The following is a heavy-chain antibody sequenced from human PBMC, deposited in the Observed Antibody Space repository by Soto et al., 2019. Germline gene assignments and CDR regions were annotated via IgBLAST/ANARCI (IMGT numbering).Heavy chain of an antibody. V-gene: IGHV3-74*03. CDR3: GRNAIFLLGVPDEY. Sequence: PGGSLRLSCAASGFTFSGYWMHLVRQSPGKGLEWVSRIRSDGSGTTYADSVKGRFSISRDKAKNTVYLQMDSLRVEDKAVYYCGRNAIFLLGVPDEYWGQGIWVTVSS. CDR1: GFTFSGYW. D-gene: IGHD3-9*01. J-gene: IGHJ4*02. CDR2: IRSDGSGT.